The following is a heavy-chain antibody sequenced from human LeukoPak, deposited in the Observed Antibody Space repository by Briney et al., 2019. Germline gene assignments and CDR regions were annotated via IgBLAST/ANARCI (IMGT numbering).Heavy chain of an antibody. CDR1: GYTFTSYW. V-gene: IGHV5-51*01. CDR2: IYPGDSDT. D-gene: IGHD3-16*02. CDR3: ARHGDMITFGGVIDPFDY. J-gene: IGHJ4*02. Sequence: GASVKVSCKASGYTFTSYWIGWVRQMPGKGLEWMGTIYPGDSDTRYSPSFQGQVTISADKSISTAYLQWSSLKASDTAMYYCARHGDMITFGGVIDPFDYWGQGTLVTVSS.